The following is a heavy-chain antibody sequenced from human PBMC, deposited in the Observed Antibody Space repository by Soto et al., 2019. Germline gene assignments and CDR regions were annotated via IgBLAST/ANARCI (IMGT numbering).Heavy chain of an antibody. CDR1: GGSICSSNW. CDR2: IYHSGST. Sequence: QVQLQESGPGLVKPSGTLSLTCAVSGGSICSSNWWSWVRQPPGKGLEWIGEIYHSGSTNYNPSLKSRGTISVDKAKNQFSLKLSSVTAADTAVYYGARRDSGYEVDYWGQGTLVTVSS. D-gene: IGHD5-12*01. V-gene: IGHV4-4*02. J-gene: IGHJ4*02. CDR3: ARRDSGYEVDY.